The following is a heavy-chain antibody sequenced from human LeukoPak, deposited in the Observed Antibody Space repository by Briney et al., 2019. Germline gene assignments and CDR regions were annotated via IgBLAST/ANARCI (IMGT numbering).Heavy chain of an antibody. CDR1: NYSISRGYF. CDR3: AGELVDSVVVVGAMTQPYYFDY. D-gene: IGHD2-15*01. Sequence: SETLSLTCNVSNYSISRGYFWGWVRQPPGKGLEWIGSIFQSGSTYYNPSLKSRVTVSVDTSKNQFSLKLNSVTAADTAVYYCAGELVDSVVVVGAMTQPYYFDYWGQGTLVTVSS. V-gene: IGHV4-38-2*02. J-gene: IGHJ4*02. CDR2: IFQSGST.